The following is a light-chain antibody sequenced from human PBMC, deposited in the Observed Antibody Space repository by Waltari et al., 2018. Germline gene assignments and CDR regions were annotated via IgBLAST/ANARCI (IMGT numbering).Light chain of an antibody. J-gene: IGKJ1*01. CDR1: QSLVHTDGHTY. CDR3: MQATNWPLT. Sequence: DVMTPSPLSPPVSLGQPASIPCRSSQSLVHTDGHTYLNWYQQRPGQSPRRLIYNVSNRDSGVPDRFSGSGSDTAFTLKISRVEAEDVGIYYCMQATNWPLTFGQGTKVEIQ. V-gene: IGKV2-30*02. CDR2: NVS.